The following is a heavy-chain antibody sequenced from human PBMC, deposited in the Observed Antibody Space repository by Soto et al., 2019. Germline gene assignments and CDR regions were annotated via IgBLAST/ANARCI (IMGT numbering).Heavy chain of an antibody. CDR2: INPNSGGT. CDR1: GYTFTGYY. CDR3: ARARGYSYAAYYYYGMDV. Sequence: ASVKVSGKASGYTFTGYYMHWVRQAPGQGLEWVGWINPNSGGTNYAQKFQGWVTMTRDTSISTAYMELSRLRSDDTAVYYCARARGYSYAAYYYYGMDVWGQGTTVTVSS. V-gene: IGHV1-2*04. J-gene: IGHJ6*02. D-gene: IGHD5-18*01.